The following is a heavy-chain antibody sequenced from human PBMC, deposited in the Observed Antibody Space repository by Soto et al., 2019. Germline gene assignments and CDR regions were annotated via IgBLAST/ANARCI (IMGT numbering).Heavy chain of an antibody. CDR1: GYTFTSYG. J-gene: IGHJ4*02. CDR3: ARDVRRHKGRFLEETRLDY. V-gene: IGHV1-18*01. Sequence: QVQLVQSGAEVKKPGASVKVSCKASGYTFTSYGISWVRQAPGQGLEWMGWISAYNGNTNYAQKLQGRVTMTTDTXXSXAXXELRSLRSDDTAVYYCARDVRRHKGRFLEETRLDYWGQGTLVTVSS. CDR2: ISAYNGNT. D-gene: IGHD3-3*01.